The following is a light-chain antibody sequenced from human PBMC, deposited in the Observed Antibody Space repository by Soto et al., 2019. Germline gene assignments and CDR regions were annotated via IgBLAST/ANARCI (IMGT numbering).Light chain of an antibody. V-gene: IGKV1D-12*01. CDR2: TAS. J-gene: IGKJ4*01. CDR3: HQASSFPRT. CDR1: QDINSW. Sequence: DIQMTQSPSSVSASVGDRVTITCRARQDINSWLAWYQQKPGEAPKLLIYTASTLQTGVPSRFSGSGSGTHFTLTISSLQPADFATYFCHQASSFPRTFCGGTNVEIK.